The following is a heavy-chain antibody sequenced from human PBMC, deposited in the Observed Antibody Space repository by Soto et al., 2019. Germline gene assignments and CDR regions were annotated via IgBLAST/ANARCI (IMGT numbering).Heavy chain of an antibody. J-gene: IGHJ4*02. CDR2: IRSKANSYAT. Sequence: GGSLRLSCAASGFTFSGSAMHWVRQASGKGLEWVGRIRSKANSYATAYAASVKGRFTISRDDSKNTAYLQMNSLKTEDTAVHYCTRRETIMGVDYWGQGTLVTVSS. CDR1: GFTFSGSA. D-gene: IGHD5-12*01. V-gene: IGHV3-73*01. CDR3: TRRETIMGVDY.